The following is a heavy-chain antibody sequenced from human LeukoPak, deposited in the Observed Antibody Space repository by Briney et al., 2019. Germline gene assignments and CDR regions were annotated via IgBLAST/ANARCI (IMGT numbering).Heavy chain of an antibody. CDR2: INTNTGNP. J-gene: IGHJ3*02. CDR3: ARDLVALGDQLLPDAFHI. CDR1: GYTFSTYA. D-gene: IGHD2-15*01. V-gene: IGHV7-4-1*02. Sequence: ASVKVSCKASGYTFSTYAMNWVRQAPGQGLEWMGWINTNTGNPTYAQGFTGRFVFSLDSSVSTAYLQISSLKADDTAIYYCARDLVALGDQLLPDAFHIWGQGTMVTVSS.